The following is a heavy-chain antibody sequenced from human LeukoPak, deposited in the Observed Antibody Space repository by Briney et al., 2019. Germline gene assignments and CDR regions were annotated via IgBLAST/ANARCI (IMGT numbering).Heavy chain of an antibody. V-gene: IGHV3-48*01. CDR1: GFTFSSYS. Sequence: PGGSLRLSCAASGFTFSSYSMNWVRQAPGKGLEWVSYISSSSSTIYYADSVKGRFTISRDNAKNSLYLQMNSLRAEDTAVYYCARDRALWFGEGLDYWGQGTLVTVSS. CDR3: ARDRALWFGEGLDY. D-gene: IGHD3-10*01. J-gene: IGHJ4*02. CDR2: ISSSSSTI.